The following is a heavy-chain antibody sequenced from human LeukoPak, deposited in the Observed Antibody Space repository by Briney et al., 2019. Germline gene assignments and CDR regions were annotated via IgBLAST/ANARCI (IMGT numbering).Heavy chain of an antibody. J-gene: IGHJ4*02. CDR2: IWYDGSNK. V-gene: IGHV3-33*01. D-gene: IGHD2-2*01. CDR3: ARVGYCSTTSCYWRAFDC. CDR1: GFTFSSYG. Sequence: GRSLRLSCAASGFTFSSYGMHWVRQAPGKGLEWVAVIWYDGSNKYYADSVKGRFTISRDNSKNTLYLQMNSLRAEDTAVYYCARVGYCSTTSCYWRAFDCWGQGTLVTVSS.